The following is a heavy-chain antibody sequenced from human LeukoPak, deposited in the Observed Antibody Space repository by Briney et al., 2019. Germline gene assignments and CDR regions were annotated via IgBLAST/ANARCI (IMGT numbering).Heavy chain of an antibody. CDR1: GGSISSSSYY. D-gene: IGHD3-3*01. CDR2: IYYSGST. Sequence: SETLSLTCTVSGGSISSSSYYWGWIRQPPGKGLEWIGSIYYSGSTYYNPSLKSRVTISVDTSKNQFSLKLSSVTAVDTAVYYCARHSGRTRGFWSGYPNWFDPWGQGTLVTVSS. V-gene: IGHV4-39*01. J-gene: IGHJ5*02. CDR3: ARHSGRTRGFWSGYPNWFDP.